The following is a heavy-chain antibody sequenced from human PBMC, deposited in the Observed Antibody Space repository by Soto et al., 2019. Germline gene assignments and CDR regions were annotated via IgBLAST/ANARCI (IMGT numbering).Heavy chain of an antibody. Sequence: QVQLMQSGAEVTKPGASVTLSCKTSGYAFMSYGLSWVRLAPGQGLEWMGWTVAGSGNRIYAQKFQDRINMNIDTANNTGYMELRRLRSADPALYLCTRVAGYGSGSRHFDTWGQGTLVTVSS. V-gene: IGHV1-18*01. CDR1: GYAFMSYG. CDR2: TVAGSGNR. J-gene: IGHJ4*02. D-gene: IGHD3-10*01. CDR3: TRVAGYGSGSRHFDT.